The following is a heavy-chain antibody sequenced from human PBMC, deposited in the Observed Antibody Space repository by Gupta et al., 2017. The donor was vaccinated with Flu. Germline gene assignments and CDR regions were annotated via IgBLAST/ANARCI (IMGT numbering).Heavy chain of an antibody. V-gene: IGHV3-21*01. CDR1: GFSFSPDS. Sequence: EVPLGESGGGLVTPGGSLRLSCAALGFSFSPDSMTWVRQAPGKGLEWFSCITSSSSYTHYADSGKGRFTISRDNAKTAVYLQMNSLGAEDTAVYYCARGGPTLLHGMDVWGQGTTVTVS. CDR3: ARGGPTLLHGMDV. D-gene: IGHD3-16*01. CDR2: ITSSSSYT. J-gene: IGHJ6*02.